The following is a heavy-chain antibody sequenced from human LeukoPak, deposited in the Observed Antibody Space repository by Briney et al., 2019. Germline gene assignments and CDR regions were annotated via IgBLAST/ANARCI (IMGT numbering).Heavy chain of an antibody. CDR3: AKGFTGMDF. CDR2: ISYDGSNK. Sequence: QPGGSLRLSCAASGFTFSSYGMHWVRQAPGKGLEWVAAISYDGSNKYYADSVKGRFSISRDNSRNTLYLQMNGLRAEDTAVYYCAKGFTGMDFWGQGSLVTVSS. CDR1: GFTFSSYG. J-gene: IGHJ4*02. D-gene: IGHD3-16*01. V-gene: IGHV3-30*18.